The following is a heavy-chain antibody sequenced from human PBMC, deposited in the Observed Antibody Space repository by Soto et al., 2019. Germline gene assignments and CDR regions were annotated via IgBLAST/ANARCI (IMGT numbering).Heavy chain of an antibody. CDR2: ISYDGSNQ. CDR3: AKLGIVYSAYSYESGYFDY. CDR1: GFTVSIYG. V-gene: IGHV3-30*18. D-gene: IGHD3-22*01. Sequence: GGSLRLSCAAYGFTVSIYGMHWVRHAAGKGLEWVGAISYDGSNQYYADSGKGRFTISRDNSKNTLYLQMNSLRPEDAAVYHCAKLGIVYSAYSYESGYFDYWGQGTLVTVSS. J-gene: IGHJ4*02.